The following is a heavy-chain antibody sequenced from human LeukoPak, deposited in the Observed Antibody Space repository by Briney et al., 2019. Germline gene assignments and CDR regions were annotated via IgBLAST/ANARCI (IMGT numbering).Heavy chain of an antibody. J-gene: IGHJ4*02. CDR1: GYTFTGYY. CDR3: ARACSSTSCYLDY. Sequence: SVKVSCKASGYTFTGYYMHWVRQAPGQGLEWMGGIIPIFGTANYAQKFQGRVTITADESTSTAYMELSSLRSEDTAVYYCARACSSTSCYLDYWGQGTLVTVSS. CDR2: IIPIFGTA. V-gene: IGHV1-69*13. D-gene: IGHD2-2*01.